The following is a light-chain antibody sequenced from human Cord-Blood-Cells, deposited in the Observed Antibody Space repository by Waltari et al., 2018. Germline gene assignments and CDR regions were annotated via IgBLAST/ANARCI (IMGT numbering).Light chain of an antibody. CDR3: QQRSNWPRALT. J-gene: IGKJ4*01. CDR2: DAS. CDR1: RSVSSY. Sequence: EIVLTQSPATLSLSPGERATLSCRASRSVSSYLAWYQQKPGQAPRLRIYDASNRATGIPARFSGSGSGTDFTLTISSLEPEDFAVYYCQQRSNWPRALTFGGGTKVEIK. V-gene: IGKV3-11*01.